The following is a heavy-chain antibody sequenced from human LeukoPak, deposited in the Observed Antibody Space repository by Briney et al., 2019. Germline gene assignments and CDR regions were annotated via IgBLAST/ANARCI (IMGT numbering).Heavy chain of an antibody. CDR2: ISGSGGNI. Sequence: GGSLRLSCAASGFTFSSYGVSWVRQAPGKGLEWVSGISGSGGNIHYADSVKGRFTISRDNSRNTLYVQMNSLRAEDTAVYYCAKDRSSLARGYFDYWGQGSLVTVSS. V-gene: IGHV3-23*01. D-gene: IGHD3-10*01. CDR3: AKDRSSLARGYFDY. CDR1: GFTFSSYG. J-gene: IGHJ4*02.